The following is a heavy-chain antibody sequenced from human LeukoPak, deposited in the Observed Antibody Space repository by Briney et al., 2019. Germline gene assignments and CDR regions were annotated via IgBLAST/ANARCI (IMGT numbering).Heavy chain of an antibody. CDR2: ISRGASRT. CDR3: ARGGSDTAMAHDY. V-gene: IGHV3-74*01. Sequence: GGSLRLSCAASGLTFSNHWMHWVRQAPGKGLMWVSRISRGASRTDYADSVKGRFTISRDDAKNTLYLQVNSLRVEDTGVYFCARGGSDTAMAHDYWGQGSLVTVSS. D-gene: IGHD5-18*01. CDR1: GLTFSNHW. J-gene: IGHJ4*02.